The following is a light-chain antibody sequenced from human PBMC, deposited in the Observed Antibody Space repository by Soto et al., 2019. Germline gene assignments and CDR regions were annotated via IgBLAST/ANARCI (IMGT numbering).Light chain of an antibody. J-gene: IGLJ3*02. V-gene: IGLV1-51*01. Sequence: QSVLTQPPSVSAAPGQKVTISCSGSSSNIGKNSVSWYQHLPGIVPELLIYDDNKRPFGIPDRISASKSGTSATLGITGLQTEDEADYYCGTWDSSLSAVVFGGGTKLTVL. CDR2: DDN. CDR1: SSNIGKNS. CDR3: GTWDSSLSAVV.